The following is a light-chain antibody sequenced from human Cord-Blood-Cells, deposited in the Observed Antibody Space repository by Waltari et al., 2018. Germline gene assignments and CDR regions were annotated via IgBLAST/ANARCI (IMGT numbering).Light chain of an antibody. V-gene: IGKV3-20*01. CDR1: QSVSSSY. CDR2: GAS. CDR3: QQYGSSPRT. Sequence: EIVLTQSPGTLSLSPGERATLSCRASQSVSSSYLSWYQQKPGQAPRLLIYGASSRSTSIPDRFSGSGCGTDFTLTISRLEPEYFAVYYCQQYGSSPRTFGQGTKVEIK. J-gene: IGKJ1*01.